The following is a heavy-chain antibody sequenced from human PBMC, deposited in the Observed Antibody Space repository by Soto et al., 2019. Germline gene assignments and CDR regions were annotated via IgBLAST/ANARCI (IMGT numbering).Heavy chain of an antibody. Sequence: QVHLVQSGAEVKKPGASVKVSCTASGYTFTNFGISWVRQAPGQGLGWMGWISAYNGNTNYAQKFQGRVPMTTDTSTSTAYMELRSLRSDDTAVYYWAIGGTPIDYWGQGTLVTVSS. CDR2: ISAYNGNT. D-gene: IGHD3-16*01. V-gene: IGHV1-18*01. J-gene: IGHJ4*02. CDR1: GYTFTNFG. CDR3: AIGGTPIDY.